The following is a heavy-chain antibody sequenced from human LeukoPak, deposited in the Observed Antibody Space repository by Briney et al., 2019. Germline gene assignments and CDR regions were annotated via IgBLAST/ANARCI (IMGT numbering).Heavy chain of an antibody. CDR3: ARHPPLPLPAD. Sequence: GGSLRLSCAASGFTFDDSTMHWVRQTPGKGLEWVSLISWDGGSTFYADSVKGRFTISRDNAKNSLYLQMNSLRAEDTAVYYCARHPPLPLPADWGQGTLVTVSS. V-gene: IGHV3-43*01. CDR2: ISWDGGST. CDR1: GFTFDDST. J-gene: IGHJ4*02.